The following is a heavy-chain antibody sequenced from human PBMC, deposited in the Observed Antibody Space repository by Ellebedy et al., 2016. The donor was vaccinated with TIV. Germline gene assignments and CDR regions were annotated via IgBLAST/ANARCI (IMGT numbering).Heavy chain of an antibody. CDR3: ASYTIAAAGPGKYYFDY. CDR2: INHSGST. D-gene: IGHD6-13*01. CDR1: GGSFSGYY. Sequence: SETLSLTXAVYGGSFSGYYWSWIRQPPGKGLEWIGEINHSGSTNYNPSLKSRVTISVDTSKNQFSLKLSSVTAADTAVYYCASYTIAAAGPGKYYFDYWGQGTLVTVSS. V-gene: IGHV4-34*01. J-gene: IGHJ4*02.